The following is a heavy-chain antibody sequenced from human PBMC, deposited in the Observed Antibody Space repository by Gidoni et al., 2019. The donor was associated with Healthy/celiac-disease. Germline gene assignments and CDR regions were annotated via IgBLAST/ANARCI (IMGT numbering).Heavy chain of an antibody. CDR1: GFTFSDYY. D-gene: IGHD6-6*01. Sequence: QVQLVESGGGLVKPGGSLRLSCTASGFTFSDYYISWIRQAPGKGLEWVSYMSSSGSTIYYADSVKCRFTISRDNAKNSLYLQMNSLRAEDTAVYYCARDRSSSSYYYYGMDVWGQGTTVTVSS. J-gene: IGHJ6*02. CDR2: MSSSGSTI. CDR3: ARDRSSSSYYYYGMDV. V-gene: IGHV3-11*01.